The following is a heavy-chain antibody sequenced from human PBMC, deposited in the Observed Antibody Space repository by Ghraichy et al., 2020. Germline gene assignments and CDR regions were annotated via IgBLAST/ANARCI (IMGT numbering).Heavy chain of an antibody. CDR2: IYFSGST. CDR1: GGSISSSSYY. Sequence: SETLSLTCTVSGGSISSSSYYWGWIRQPPGKGLEWIGSIYFSGSTYYNPSLKSRVTISVDTSKNQFSLKLSSVTAADTAVYYCARDYSNLMGNYWGQGTLVTVSS. D-gene: IGHD4-11*01. J-gene: IGHJ4*02. CDR3: ARDYSNLMGNY. V-gene: IGHV4-39*02.